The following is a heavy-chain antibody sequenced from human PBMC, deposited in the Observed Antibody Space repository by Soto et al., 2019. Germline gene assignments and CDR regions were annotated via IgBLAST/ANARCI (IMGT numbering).Heavy chain of an antibody. V-gene: IGHV3-23*01. CDR3: TRLAQISDY. CDR2: ISGSGDNT. Sequence: CLRLSFAASGFTFSSYAMSWFRQAPGKGLEWVSSISGSGDNTYYADSVKGRFIISRENSMDTVYVQMNSLRAEDTAVYYCTRLAQISDYWGQGTLVTVSS. CDR1: GFTFSSYA. D-gene: IGHD6-19*01. J-gene: IGHJ4*02.